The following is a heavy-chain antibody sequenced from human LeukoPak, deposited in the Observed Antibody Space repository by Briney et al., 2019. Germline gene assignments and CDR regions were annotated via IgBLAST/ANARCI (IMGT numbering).Heavy chain of an antibody. CDR1: GGSFSGYY. V-gene: IGHV4-34*01. J-gene: IGHJ4*02. D-gene: IGHD1-7*01. CDR3: ARGDNWNYKY. Sequence: SETLSLTCAVYGGSFSGYYWSWIRQPPGKGLEWIGEINHSGSTNYNPSLKSRVTISVDTSKNQFSLKLSSVTAADTAVYYCARGDNWNYKYWGQGTLVTVSS. CDR2: INHSGST.